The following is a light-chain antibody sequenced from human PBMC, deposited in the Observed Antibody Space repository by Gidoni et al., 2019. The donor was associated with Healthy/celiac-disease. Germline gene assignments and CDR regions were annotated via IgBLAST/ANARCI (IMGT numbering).Light chain of an antibody. Sequence: DIQMTQSPSTLSASVGDRVTITCRASQSISSWLAWYQQKPGKAPKLLIYKASSLESGVPSRFSGSGSGKEFTLTISSLQPDDFATDYCQQSKGTFGQGTKVEIK. CDR3: QQSKGT. CDR1: QSISSW. CDR2: KAS. J-gene: IGKJ1*01. V-gene: IGKV1-5*03.